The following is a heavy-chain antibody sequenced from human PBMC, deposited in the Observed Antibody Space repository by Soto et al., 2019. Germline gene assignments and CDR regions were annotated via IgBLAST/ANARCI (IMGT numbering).Heavy chain of an antibody. V-gene: IGHV1-69*02. CDR1: GDTFSFYT. J-gene: IGHJ4*02. D-gene: IGHD3-10*01. CDR3: AHSYGAGSSPYDY. CDR2: VNPLFAMS. Sequence: QVQLVQSGAEVKKPGSSVKVSCKASGDTFSFYTLNWVRQAPGQGFEWVGRVNPLFAMSSSAHKFQGRVSMFADQSTGTASMELRSLRSDDTAVYYCAHSYGAGSSPYDYWGQGTRVPVSS.